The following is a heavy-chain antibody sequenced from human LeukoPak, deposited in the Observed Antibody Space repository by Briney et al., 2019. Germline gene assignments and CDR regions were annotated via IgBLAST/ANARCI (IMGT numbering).Heavy chain of an antibody. Sequence: GGSLRLSCAASGFTFSSYGMNWVRQAPGKGLEWVSYISSSGSTIYYADSVKGRFTISRDNAKNSLYLQMNSLRAEDTAVYYCARVKPRGDWDAFDIWGQGTMVTVSS. CDR1: GFTFSSYG. D-gene: IGHD2-21*02. CDR3: ARVKPRGDWDAFDI. CDR2: ISSSGSTI. J-gene: IGHJ3*02. V-gene: IGHV3-48*03.